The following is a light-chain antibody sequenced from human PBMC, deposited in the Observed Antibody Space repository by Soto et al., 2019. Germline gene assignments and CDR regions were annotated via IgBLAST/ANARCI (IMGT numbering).Light chain of an antibody. CDR2: DVS. V-gene: IGLV2-11*01. Sequence: QSALTQPRSVSGSPGQSVTISCTGTSSDVGGYNYVSWYQQHPGKAPKVKIYDVSELPSGVPDRFSGSKSGNTASLTISGLQAEDEADYYCCSYAGSPRYVFGTGTKVTVL. J-gene: IGLJ1*01. CDR3: CSYAGSPRYV. CDR1: SSDVGGYNY.